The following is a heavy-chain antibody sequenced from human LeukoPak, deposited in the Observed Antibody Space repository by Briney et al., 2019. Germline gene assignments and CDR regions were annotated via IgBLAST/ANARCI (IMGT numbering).Heavy chain of an antibody. V-gene: IGHV3-48*03. CDR2: IRSSGSTI. J-gene: IGHJ5*02. D-gene: IGHD6-13*01. CDR3: ARGRSRIGPAGTRWFDP. CDR1: GFTFSSYE. Sequence: GGSLRLSCAASGFTFSSYEMNWVRQAPGKGLEWISYIRSSGSTIYYADSVKGRFTISRDNAQNSLYLQMNSLRAEDTAVYYCARGRSRIGPAGTRWFDPWGQGTLVTVSS.